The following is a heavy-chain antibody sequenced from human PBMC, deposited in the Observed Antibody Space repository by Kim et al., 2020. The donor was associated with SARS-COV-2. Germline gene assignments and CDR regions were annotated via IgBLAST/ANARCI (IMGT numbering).Heavy chain of an antibody. V-gene: IGHV3-23*01. D-gene: IGHD5-18*01. CDR1: GFTFSSYA. CDR2: ISGSGGST. CDR3: AKDYRKIQLYPAPPDY. J-gene: IGHJ4*02. Sequence: GGSLRLSCAASGFTFSSYAMSWVRQAPGKGLEWVSAISGSGGSTYYADSVKGRFTISRDNSKNTLYLQMNSLRAEDTAVYYCAKDYRKIQLYPAPPDYWGQGTLVTVSS.